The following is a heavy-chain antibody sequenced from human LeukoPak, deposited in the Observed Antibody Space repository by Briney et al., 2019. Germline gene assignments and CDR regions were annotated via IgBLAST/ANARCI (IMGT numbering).Heavy chain of an antibody. J-gene: IGHJ5*02. CDR2: IYTSGST. V-gene: IGHV4-4*07. CDR3: ARGPGTSWFDH. D-gene: IGHD1-1*01. CDR1: GGSISSYY. Sequence: PSETLSLTCTVSGGSISSYYWSWIRQPAGPGLEWIGRIYTSGSTNYNPSPKSRVTVSVDTSKNQFSLKLSPVSPADTAVYYCARGPGTSWFDHWGQGTLVTVPS.